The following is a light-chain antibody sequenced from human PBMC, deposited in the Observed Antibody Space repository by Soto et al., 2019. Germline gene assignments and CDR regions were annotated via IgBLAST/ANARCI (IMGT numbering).Light chain of an antibody. CDR3: QQSYTAPAT. CDR2: AAS. J-gene: IGKJ3*01. V-gene: IGKV1-39*01. Sequence: DIQMTQSPSSLSASVGDRVTITCRASQSISSYVNWFQQKPGMVPKLLIYAASSLQSGVPSRFSGSGSGTDFTLTISSLQPEDFATYYCQQSYTAPATFGPGTKVDI. CDR1: QSISSY.